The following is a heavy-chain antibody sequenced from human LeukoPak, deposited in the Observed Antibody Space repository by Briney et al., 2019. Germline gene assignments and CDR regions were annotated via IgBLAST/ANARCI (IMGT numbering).Heavy chain of an antibody. V-gene: IGHV1-69*13. CDR3: AGEVPPGYCSSTSCPLKYYYYGMDV. J-gene: IGHJ6*02. Sequence: SVKVSCKASGGTFSSYAISWVRQAPGQGLEWMGGIIPIFGTANYAQKFQGRVTITADESTSTAYMELSSLRSEDTAVYYCAGEVPPGYCSSTSCPLKYYYYGMDVWGQGTTVTVSS. CDR2: IIPIFGTA. D-gene: IGHD2-2*01. CDR1: GGTFSSYA.